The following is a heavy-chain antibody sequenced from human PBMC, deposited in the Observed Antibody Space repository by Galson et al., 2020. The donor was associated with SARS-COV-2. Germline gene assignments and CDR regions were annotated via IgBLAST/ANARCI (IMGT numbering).Heavy chain of an antibody. CDR3: AGGSPLIPARRDALDI. Sequence: ASVKVSCKASGYTLTGYYMHWVRQAPGQRLEWMGWINPNSGGTNYAQKFQGWVTMTRNTSISTAYMELSRLRSDDTAVYYCAGGSPLIPARRDALDIWGQGTMVTFSS. CDR2: INPNSGGT. J-gene: IGHJ3*02. V-gene: IGHV1-2*04. CDR1: GYTLTGYY. D-gene: IGHD2-2*02.